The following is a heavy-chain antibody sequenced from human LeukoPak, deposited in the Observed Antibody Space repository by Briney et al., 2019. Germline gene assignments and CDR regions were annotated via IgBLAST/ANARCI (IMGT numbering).Heavy chain of an antibody. CDR2: ISGSGGST. D-gene: IGHD6-19*01. Sequence: PGGSLRLSCAASGFTFSSYAMHWVRQAPGKGLEWVSAISGSGGSTYYADSVKGRFTISRDDSKNTLYLQMNSLRPEDTAVYYCARDPLSVTGTNERYDYYGFDVWGQGTTVTVSS. CDR1: GFTFSSYA. CDR3: ARDPLSVTGTNERYDYYGFDV. V-gene: IGHV3-23*01. J-gene: IGHJ6*02.